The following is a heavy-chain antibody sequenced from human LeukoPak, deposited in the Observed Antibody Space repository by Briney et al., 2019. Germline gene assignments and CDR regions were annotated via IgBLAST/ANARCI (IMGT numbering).Heavy chain of an antibody. J-gene: IGHJ6*03. V-gene: IGHV1-24*01. CDR1: GYTLTELS. D-gene: IGHD4-17*01. CDR2: LDPEDGET. CDR3: AREAPYDYYDYYMDV. Sequence: ASVKVSCKVSGYTLTELSMHWVRQAPGKGLEWMGGLDPEDGETIYAQKFQGRVTMTTDTSTSTAYMELRSLRSDDTAVYYCAREAPYDYYDYYMDVWGKGTTVTVSS.